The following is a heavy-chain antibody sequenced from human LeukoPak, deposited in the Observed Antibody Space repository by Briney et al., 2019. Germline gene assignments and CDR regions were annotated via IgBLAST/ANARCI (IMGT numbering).Heavy chain of an antibody. CDR2: IYPGDSDT. Sequence: GESLKISCKGSGYSFTNYWIGWVRQMPGEGLEWMGIIYPGDSDTRYSLSFQGQVTISADKSISTAYLQWSSLKASDTAMYYCARLSNHYYGSGSYFPGYFDYWGQGTLVTVSS. V-gene: IGHV5-51*01. CDR3: ARLSNHYYGSGSYFPGYFDY. J-gene: IGHJ4*02. D-gene: IGHD3-10*01. CDR1: GYSFTNYW.